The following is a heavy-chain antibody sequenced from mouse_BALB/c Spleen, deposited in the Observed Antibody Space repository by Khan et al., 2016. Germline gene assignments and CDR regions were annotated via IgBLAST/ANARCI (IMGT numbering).Heavy chain of an antibody. CDR2: IWGDGST. D-gene: IGHD4-1*01. J-gene: IGHJ4*01. CDR3: AREVGHYARDY. V-gene: IGHV2-6-7*01. Sequence: QVQLKESGPGLVAPSQSLSITCTVSGFSLTGYGVNWVRQPPGKGLEWLGMIWGDGSTDYNSALKSRLSISKDNSKSQVFLKMNSLQTDGTARYYCAREVGHYARDYWGQGTSVTVSS. CDR1: GFSLTGYG.